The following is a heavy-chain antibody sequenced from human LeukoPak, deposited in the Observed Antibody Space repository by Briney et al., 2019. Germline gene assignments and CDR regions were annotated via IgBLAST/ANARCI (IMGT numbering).Heavy chain of an antibody. CDR2: LYYSGST. Sequence: SETLSLTCTVSGDSISSSSYYWGWIRQPPGKGLESIGSLYYSGSTYYNPSLKSRVTISVDTSKNQFSLKLSSVTAADTAVYYCARRYFDWPNWFDPWGQGTLVTVSS. CDR3: ARRYFDWPNWFDP. V-gene: IGHV4-39*01. J-gene: IGHJ5*02. D-gene: IGHD3-9*01. CDR1: GDSISSSSYY.